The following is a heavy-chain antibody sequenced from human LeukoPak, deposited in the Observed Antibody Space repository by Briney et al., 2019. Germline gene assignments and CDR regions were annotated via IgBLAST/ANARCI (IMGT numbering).Heavy chain of an antibody. CDR3: ARDSSGYQ. CDR2: IKEDGSEK. Sequence: PGGSLRLSCAASGFTFSTYWMSRVRQAPGKGLEWVANIKEDGSEKYYGDSVKGRFTISRDNAKNSLYLQMNSLRAEDTAVYYCARDSSGYQWGQGTLVTVSS. D-gene: IGHD3-22*01. V-gene: IGHV3-7*01. J-gene: IGHJ4*02. CDR1: GFTFSTYW.